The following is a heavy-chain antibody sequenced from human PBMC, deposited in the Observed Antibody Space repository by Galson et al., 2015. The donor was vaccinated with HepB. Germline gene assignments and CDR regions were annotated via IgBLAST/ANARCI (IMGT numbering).Heavy chain of an antibody. V-gene: IGHV3-30*18. CDR1: GFTFSSYG. CDR3: AKGGPYYYDSSKGTMDY. D-gene: IGHD3-22*01. J-gene: IGHJ4*02. Sequence: SLRLSCAASGFTFSSYGMHWVRQAPGKGLEWVAVISYDGSNKYYADSVKGRFTISRDNSKNTLYLQMNSLRAEDTAVYYCAKGGPYYYDSSKGTMDYWGQGTLVTVSS. CDR2: ISYDGSNK.